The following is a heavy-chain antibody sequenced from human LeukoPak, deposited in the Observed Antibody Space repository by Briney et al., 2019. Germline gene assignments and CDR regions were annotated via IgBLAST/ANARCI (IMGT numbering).Heavy chain of an antibody. CDR2: IYSGGST. CDR1: GFTFSNYW. D-gene: IGHD5-18*01. V-gene: IGHV3-23*03. CDR3: AKDSYGPDY. Sequence: GGSLRLSCAASGFTFSNYWMSWVRQAPGKGLEWVSVIYSGGSTYYADSVKGRFTISRDNSKNTLYLQMNSLRAEDTAVYYCAKDSYGPDYWGQGTLVTVSS. J-gene: IGHJ4*02.